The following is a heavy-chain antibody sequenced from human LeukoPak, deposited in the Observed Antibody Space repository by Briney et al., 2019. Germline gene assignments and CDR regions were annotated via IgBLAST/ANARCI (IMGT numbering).Heavy chain of an antibody. V-gene: IGHV3-48*04. D-gene: IGHD3-16*01. CDR1: GFTFSSYW. J-gene: IGHJ4*02. Sequence: PGGSLRLSCAASGFTFSSYWMSWVRQAPGKGLEWVSYISSSGSTIYYADSVKGRFTISRDNAKNSLYLQMNSLRAEDTAVYYCSRGLRYGDLDYWGQGTLVTVSS. CDR2: ISSSGSTI. CDR3: SRGLRYGDLDY.